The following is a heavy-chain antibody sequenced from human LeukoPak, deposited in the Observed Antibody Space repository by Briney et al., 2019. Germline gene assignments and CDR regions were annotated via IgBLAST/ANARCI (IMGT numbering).Heavy chain of an antibody. V-gene: IGHV4-59*08. CDR2: IYYSGST. J-gene: IGHJ2*01. CDR1: GGSISSYY. CDR3: ARPLTAGGFDL. Sequence: SETLSLTCTVSGGSISSYYWSWIRQPPGKGLEWIGYIYYSGSTNYNPSLKSRVTISVDTSKNQSSLKLSSVTAADTAVYYCARPLTAGGFDLWGRGTLVTVSS.